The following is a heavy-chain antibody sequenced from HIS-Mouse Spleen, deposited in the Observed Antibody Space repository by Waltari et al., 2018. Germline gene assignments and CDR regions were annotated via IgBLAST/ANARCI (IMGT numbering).Heavy chain of an antibody. CDR1: GGSFRRYS. CDR2: INHSGST. J-gene: IGHJ4*02. D-gene: IGHD6-13*01. V-gene: IGHV4-34*01. CDR3: ARGKGSSSWYYFDY. Sequence: QVQLQQWGAGLLKPSETLSLTCAVYGGSFRRYSWSWTRQPPGKGLDWIGEINHSGSTNYNPSLKSRVTISVDTSKNQFSLKLSSVTAADTAVYYCARGKGSSSWYYFDYWGQGTLVTVSS.